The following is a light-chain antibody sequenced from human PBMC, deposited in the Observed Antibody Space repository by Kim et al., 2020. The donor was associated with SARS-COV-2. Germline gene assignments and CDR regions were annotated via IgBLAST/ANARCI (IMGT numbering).Light chain of an antibody. CDR2: DVS. Sequence: LSPGERDSLSCRASQSVGTSLGWYQLKPGQAPSLISFDVSRRVTGTPARFSGTGSGTDFTLTISSLEREDFAVYYFHYHSPWTPTFGGGTKVDIK. J-gene: IGKJ4*01. CDR3: HYHSPWTPT. CDR1: QSVGTS. V-gene: IGKV3-11*01.